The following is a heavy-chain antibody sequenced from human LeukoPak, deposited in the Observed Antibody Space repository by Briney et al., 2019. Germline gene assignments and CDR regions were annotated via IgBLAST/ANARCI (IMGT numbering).Heavy chain of an antibody. CDR3: ARGPPLIGGNSAGGY. V-gene: IGHV4-34*01. J-gene: IGHJ4*02. D-gene: IGHD4-23*01. Sequence: SETLSLTCAVYGGSFSGYYWSWIRQPPGKGLEWIGEINHSGSTNYNPSLKSRVTISVDTSKNQFSLKLSSVTAADTAVYYCARGPPLIGGNSAGGYWGQGTLVTVSS. CDR1: GGSFSGYY. CDR2: INHSGST.